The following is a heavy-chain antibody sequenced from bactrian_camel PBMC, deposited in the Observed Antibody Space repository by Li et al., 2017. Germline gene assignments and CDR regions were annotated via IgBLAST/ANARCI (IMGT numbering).Heavy chain of an antibody. CDR2: IVTDTRT. D-gene: IGHD1*01. CDR3: AADPYRYRAALAALEDFRF. CDR1: RSGGSNWYC. Sequence: HVQLVESGGGLVQAGGSLKLSCTYSRSGGSNWYCMAWFRQAPGKEREAVASIVTDTRTRYADSVKGRFTISKDNAKNTLYLQMNSLEPDDTAIYYCAADPYRYRAALAALEDFRFRGQRTQVTVS. J-gene: IGHJ6*01. V-gene: IGHV3S53*01.